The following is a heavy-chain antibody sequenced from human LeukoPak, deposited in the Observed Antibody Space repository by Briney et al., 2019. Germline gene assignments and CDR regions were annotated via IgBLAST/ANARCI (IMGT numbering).Heavy chain of an antibody. CDR1: GFTFSSYE. CDR2: INSGGTTI. Sequence: GGSLRLSCAASGFTFSSYEMNWVRQAPGRGLEWVSYINSGGTTIYYADSVKGRFTISRGNAKNSLYLQMNSLRAEDTAVYYCARGDSCPTYWGQGTLVTVSS. V-gene: IGHV3-48*03. CDR3: ARGDSCPTY. J-gene: IGHJ4*02. D-gene: IGHD2-15*01.